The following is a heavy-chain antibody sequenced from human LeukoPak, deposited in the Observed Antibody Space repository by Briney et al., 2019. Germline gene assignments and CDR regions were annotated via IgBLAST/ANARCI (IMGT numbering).Heavy chain of an antibody. CDR2: IYYSGST. Sequence: NPSETLSLTCTVSGGSISSGGYYWSWIRQHPGKGLEWIGYIYYSGSTYYNPSLKSRVTISVDTSKNQFSLKLSSVTAADTAVYYCARGVEWELLTDYWGQGTLVTVPS. CDR1: GGSISSGGYY. D-gene: IGHD1-26*01. V-gene: IGHV4-31*03. CDR3: ARGVEWELLTDY. J-gene: IGHJ4*02.